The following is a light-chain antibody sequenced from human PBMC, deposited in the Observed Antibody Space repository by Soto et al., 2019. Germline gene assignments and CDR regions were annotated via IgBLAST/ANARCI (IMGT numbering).Light chain of an antibody. V-gene: IGKV1-5*01. CDR3: QQYKVYPYT. CDR2: DVS. CDR1: QSLTGR. Sequence: DIQMTQSPSTLSASIGDRVTLTCRASQSLTGRLAWYQQKPGRPPKLLIYDVSNLESGVPSRFSGSESGTNFTLNISSLRPDDFATFYCQQYKVYPYTFGQGTRLDI. J-gene: IGKJ2*01.